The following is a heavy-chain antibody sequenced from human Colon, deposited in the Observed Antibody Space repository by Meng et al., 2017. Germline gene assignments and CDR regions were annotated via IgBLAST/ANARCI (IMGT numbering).Heavy chain of an antibody. Sequence: HVAYLGVRPLKTSETMLLTCGVYGGSFSGYYWYRIRQSPGKGLEWIGEINYTGSTTYNPSLRSRVTISLDTSKKHFSLRLSSVTAADTAVYYCARRGLSGSFSPWGQGTLVTVSS. CDR3: ARRGLSGSFSP. CDR2: INYTGST. CDR1: GGSFSGYY. V-gene: IGHV4-34*01. J-gene: IGHJ5*02. D-gene: IGHD3-10*01.